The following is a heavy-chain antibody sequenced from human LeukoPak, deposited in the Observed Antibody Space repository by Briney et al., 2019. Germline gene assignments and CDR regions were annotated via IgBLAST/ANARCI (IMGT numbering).Heavy chain of an antibody. CDR1: GYTFTDYY. D-gene: IGHD4-23*01. CDR3: AREGRWGNAFDI. Sequence: ASVKVSCKASGYTFTDYYMHWVRQAPGHGLEYMGWINPDSGGTNYVQKFQGRVTMTRETSISTAYMELSSLRSDDTAVYYCAREGRWGNAFDIWGQGTVVTVSS. J-gene: IGHJ3*02. V-gene: IGHV1-2*02. CDR2: INPDSGGT.